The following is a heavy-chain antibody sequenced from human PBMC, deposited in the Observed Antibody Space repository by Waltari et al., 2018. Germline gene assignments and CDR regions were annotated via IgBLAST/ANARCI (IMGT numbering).Heavy chain of an antibody. CDR3: AKGYSGYDYSILDY. CDR2: ISGSGGSK. J-gene: IGHJ4*02. D-gene: IGHD5-12*01. CDR1: GFTFSSYA. Sequence: EVQLLESGGGLVQPGGSLRLSCAASGFTFSSYAMCWVRQAPGKGLEWVSAISGSGGSKYYADSVKGRFTISRDNAKNTLYLQMNSLRAEDTAVYYCAKGYSGYDYSILDYWGQGTLVTVSS. V-gene: IGHV3-23*01.